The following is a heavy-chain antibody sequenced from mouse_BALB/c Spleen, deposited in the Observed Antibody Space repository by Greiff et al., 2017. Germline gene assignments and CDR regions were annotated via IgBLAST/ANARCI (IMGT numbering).Heavy chain of an antibody. Sequence: VQLQQSGTVLARPGASVKMSCKASGYTFTSYWMHWVKQRPGQGLEWIGAIYPGNSDTSYNQKFKGKAKLTAVTSTSTAYMELSSLTNEDSAVYYCTTYYRYDDAGFAYWGQGTLVTVSA. CDR3: TTYYRYDDAGFAY. J-gene: IGHJ3*01. D-gene: IGHD2-14*01. CDR1: GYTFTSYW. CDR2: IYPGNSDT. V-gene: IGHV1-5*01.